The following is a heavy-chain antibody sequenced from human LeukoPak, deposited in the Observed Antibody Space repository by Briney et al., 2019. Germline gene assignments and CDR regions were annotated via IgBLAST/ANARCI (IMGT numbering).Heavy chain of an antibody. CDR1: GYTLTELS. V-gene: IGHV1-24*01. J-gene: IGHJ4*02. CDR2: FDPEDGET. CDR3: ATDLRDGYNLWY. D-gene: IGHD5-24*01. Sequence: ASVKVSCKVSGYTLTELSMHWVRQAPGKGLEWMGGFDPEDGETIYAQRFQGRVTMTEDTSTDTAYMELSSLRSEDTAVYYYATDLRDGYNLWYWGQGTLVTVSS.